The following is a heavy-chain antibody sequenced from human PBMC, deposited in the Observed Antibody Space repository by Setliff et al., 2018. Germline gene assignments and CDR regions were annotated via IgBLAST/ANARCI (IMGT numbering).Heavy chain of an antibody. Sequence: PSETLSLTCNVSGVSTSSSYWSWIRQPPGKGLEWIGNVVYSGSTNYNPSLKSRVTISVDSSRNQFSLKLTSVTAGDTAVYYCARDRTAYNYGLDVWGQGTTVTVSS. CDR3: ARDRTAYNYGLDV. CDR1: GVSTSSSY. J-gene: IGHJ6*02. D-gene: IGHD5-18*01. CDR2: VVYSGST. V-gene: IGHV4-59*01.